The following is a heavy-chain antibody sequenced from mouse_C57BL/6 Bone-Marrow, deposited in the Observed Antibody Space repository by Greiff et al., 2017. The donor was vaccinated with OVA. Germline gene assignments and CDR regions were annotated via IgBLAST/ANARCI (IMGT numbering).Heavy chain of an antibody. CDR2: LHPSDSDT. CDR3: AIGGYSTCGFAY. V-gene: IGHV1-74*01. CDR1: GYTFTSYW. J-gene: IGHJ3*01. D-gene: IGHD2-5*01. Sequence: QVQLQQPGAELVKPGASVKVSCKASGYTFTSYWMHWVKQRPGQGLEWIGRLHPSDSDTNYNQKFKGKATLTVDKSSSTAYMQLSSLTSEDFAVYYCAIGGYSTCGFAYWGQGTLVTVSA.